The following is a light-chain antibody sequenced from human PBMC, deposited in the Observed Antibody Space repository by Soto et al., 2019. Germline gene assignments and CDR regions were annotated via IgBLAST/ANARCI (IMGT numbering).Light chain of an antibody. CDR3: QQYNNWWT. CDR1: QSVSNN. CDR2: GAS. V-gene: IGKV3-15*01. Sequence: EVVMTQSPATLSVSPGERATLSCRASQSVSNNLAWYQQKPGQAPRLLIYGASTRATGIPARFSGSGSGTDFTLTISGLQSEDFAVYYCQQYNNWWTFGQGTKVEIK. J-gene: IGKJ1*01.